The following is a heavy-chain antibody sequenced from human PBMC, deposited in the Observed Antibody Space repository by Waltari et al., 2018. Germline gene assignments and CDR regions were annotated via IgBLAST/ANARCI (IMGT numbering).Heavy chain of an antibody. J-gene: IGHJ6*03. CDR1: GFTFPSSS. Sequence: QMQLVQSGPEVKKPGPSVKVSCKASGFTFPSSSMPWVRQARRQRLEWIGWSVVGSGNTNYAQKFQERVTITRDMSTSTAYMELSSLRSEDTAVYYCAAVEVGFGEPLYYYYMDVWGKGTTVTVSS. CDR3: AAVEVGFGEPLYYYYMDV. CDR2: SVVGSGNT. D-gene: IGHD3-10*01. V-gene: IGHV1-58*02.